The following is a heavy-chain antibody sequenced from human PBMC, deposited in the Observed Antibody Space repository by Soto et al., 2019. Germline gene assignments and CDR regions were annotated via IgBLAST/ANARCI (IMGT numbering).Heavy chain of an antibody. Sequence: ASVKVSCKASGYTFTAYHMHWVRQAPGQGLEWMGLINPSGGATANAQKFQGRVTMTRDTSTSTVYMELRSLRSEDTAVYYCARDRVLPSGPSAGDYWGQGTLVTVS. CDR1: GYTFTAYH. CDR3: ARDRVLPSGPSAGDY. V-gene: IGHV1-46*01. CDR2: INPSGGAT. J-gene: IGHJ4*02. D-gene: IGHD2-15*01.